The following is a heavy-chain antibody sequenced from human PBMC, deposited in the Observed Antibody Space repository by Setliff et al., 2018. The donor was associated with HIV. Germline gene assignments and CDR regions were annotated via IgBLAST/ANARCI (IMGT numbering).Heavy chain of an antibody. D-gene: IGHD1-20*01. CDR1: GGSISSSSYY. CDR2: IYHSGST. J-gene: IGHJ6*03. V-gene: IGHV4-39*07. Sequence: PSETLSLTCTVSGGSISSSSYYWGWIRQPPGKGLEWIGSIYHSGSTYYSPSLKSRVTMSADTSRNQLSLKLSSVTAADTAVYYCARGIGTRYNYYMDVWGIGTTVTVSS. CDR3: ARGIGTRYNYYMDV.